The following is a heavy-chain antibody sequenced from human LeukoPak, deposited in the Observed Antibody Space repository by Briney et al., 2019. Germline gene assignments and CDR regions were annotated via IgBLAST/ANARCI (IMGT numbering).Heavy chain of an antibody. J-gene: IGHJ4*02. Sequence: GESLKISCKVSGYRFSDYWIGWVRQMPGKGLEWMGIIYPGDSDTRYSPSFQGQVTISADKSISTAYLQWSSLKASDTAMYYCARQKSGYSSGWGWGQGTLVTVSS. V-gene: IGHV5-51*01. D-gene: IGHD6-19*01. CDR3: ARQKSGYSSGWG. CDR2: IYPGDSDT. CDR1: GYRFSDYW.